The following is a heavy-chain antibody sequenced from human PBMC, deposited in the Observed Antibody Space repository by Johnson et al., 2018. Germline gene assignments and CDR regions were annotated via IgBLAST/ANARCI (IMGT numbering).Heavy chain of an antibody. Sequence: QVQLQESGPGLVKSSETLSLTCTVSGSISNYYWSWIRQPAGQGLEWIGRIFPTGITNYNPSLKSRVTMSVDTSKNQYSLKLNSVTAADTAVYYCARGSLIVDVWGQGATVSVSS. V-gene: IGHV4-4*07. CDR1: GSISNYY. J-gene: IGHJ6*02. D-gene: IGHD3-22*01. CDR2: IFPTGIT. CDR3: ARGSLIVDV.